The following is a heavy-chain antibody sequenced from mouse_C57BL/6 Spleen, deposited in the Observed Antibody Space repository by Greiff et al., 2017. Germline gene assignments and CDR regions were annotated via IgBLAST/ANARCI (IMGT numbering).Heavy chain of an antibody. Sequence: VQLKESGPELVKPGASVKISCKASGYSFTGYYMNWVKQSPEKSLEWIGEINPSTGGTTYNQKFKAKATLTVDKSSSTAYMQLTSLTSEDSAVYYCARAVYYSNPAWFAYWGQVTLVTVSA. D-gene: IGHD2-5*01. V-gene: IGHV1-42*01. CDR3: ARAVYYSNPAWFAY. J-gene: IGHJ3*01. CDR1: GYSFTGYY. CDR2: INPSTGGT.